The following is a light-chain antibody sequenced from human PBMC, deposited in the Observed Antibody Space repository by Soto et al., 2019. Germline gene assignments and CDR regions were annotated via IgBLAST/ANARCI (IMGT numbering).Light chain of an antibody. CDR2: GAS. CDR3: PQSYTTSYP. J-gene: IGKJ2*01. Sequence: MKHPATTLSVKTNERATLSVRASQSVSSTLAWYQQKPGQAPMLLIYGASTRATGIPARFSGSGSGTEFILTICILQSEDFATYNCPQSYTTSYPSGQG. V-gene: IGKV3-15*01. CDR1: QSVSST.